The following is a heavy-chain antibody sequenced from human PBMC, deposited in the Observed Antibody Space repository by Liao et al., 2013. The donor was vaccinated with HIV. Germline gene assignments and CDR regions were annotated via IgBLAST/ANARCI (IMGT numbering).Heavy chain of an antibody. D-gene: IGHD3-22*01. CDR3: AREGRYYDSSGYSAFDI. V-gene: IGHV4-4*07. CDR2: VSWTGST. J-gene: IGHJ3*02. CDR1: GTSISSYY. Sequence: VQLQESGPGLVKASETLSLTCSVSGTSISSYYWSWIRQSAGKGLEWIGRVSWTGSTNDNPSLQSRVSMSVDTSKNHFSLKLSSVTAADTAVYYCAREGRYYDSSGYSAFDIWGQGTMVTVSS.